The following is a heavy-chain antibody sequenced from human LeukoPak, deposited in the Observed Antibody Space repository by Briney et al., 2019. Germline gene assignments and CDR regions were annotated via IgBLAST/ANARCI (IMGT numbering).Heavy chain of an antibody. CDR3: AREAFVPLYDAFDI. Sequence: PSETLSLTCTVSGGSISSSSYYWGWIRQPPGKGREWIGSIYYSGSTYYNPSLKSRVTISVDTSKNQFSLKLSSVTAADTAVYYCAREAFVPLYDAFDIWGQGTMVTVSS. CDR2: IYYSGST. D-gene: IGHD6-6*01. J-gene: IGHJ3*02. V-gene: IGHV4-39*07. CDR1: GGSISSSSYY.